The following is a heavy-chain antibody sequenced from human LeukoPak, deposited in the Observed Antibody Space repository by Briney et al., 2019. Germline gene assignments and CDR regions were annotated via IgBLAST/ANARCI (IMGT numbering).Heavy chain of an antibody. CDR2: ISSSSSTI. Sequence: GGSLRLSFAASVFTFSSYSMNWVRQAPGKGLERVSYISSSSSTIYYADSVKGRFNISRDNAKNSLYLQMNSLRAEDTAVYYCARESSSSWRDFDYWGQGTLVTVSS. J-gene: IGHJ4*02. CDR1: VFTFSSYS. CDR3: ARESSSSWRDFDY. V-gene: IGHV3-48*01. D-gene: IGHD6-13*01.